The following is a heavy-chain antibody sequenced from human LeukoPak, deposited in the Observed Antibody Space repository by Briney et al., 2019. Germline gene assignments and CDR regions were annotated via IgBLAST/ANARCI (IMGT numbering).Heavy chain of an antibody. V-gene: IGHV4-39*07. CDR2: IYYSGST. CDR1: GGSVSSGSYY. D-gene: IGHD2-15*01. J-gene: IGHJ4*02. CDR3: ARAQDIVVVVADY. Sequence: PSETLSLTCTVSGGSVSSGSYYWGWIRQPPGKGLEWIGSIYYSGSTYYNPSLKSRVTISVDTSKNQFSLKLSSVTAADTAVYYCARAQDIVVVVADYWGQGTLVTVSS.